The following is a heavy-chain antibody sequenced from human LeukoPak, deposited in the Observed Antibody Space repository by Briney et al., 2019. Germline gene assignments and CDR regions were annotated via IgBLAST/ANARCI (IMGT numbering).Heavy chain of an antibody. CDR1: GFTFSSYS. D-gene: IGHD2-15*01. V-gene: IGHV3-30*02. CDR3: AKEGYCSGGSCYSPYYFDY. CDR2: IRYDGSNK. J-gene: IGHJ4*02. Sequence: GGSLRLSCAASGFTFSSYSMHWVRQAPGKGLEWVAFIRYDGSNKYYADSVKGRFTISRDNSKNTLYLQMNGLRAEDTAVYYCAKEGYCSGGSCYSPYYFDYWGQGTLVTVSS.